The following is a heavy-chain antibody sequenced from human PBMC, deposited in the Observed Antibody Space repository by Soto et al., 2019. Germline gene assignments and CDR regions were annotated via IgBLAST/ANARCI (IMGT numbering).Heavy chain of an antibody. J-gene: IGHJ4*02. Sequence: QVRLVQSGAEVKKPGASVKVSCKASGYIFTNYYIHWVRQAPGQGLEWMAIINPNGGSTNCAQEVQGRITLTRDTSTSTVYMDLSSMTSADTAVYYCARGLYSGDKGGQGTLVTVSS. CDR3: ARGLYSGDK. D-gene: IGHD2-21*01. V-gene: IGHV1-46*01. CDR1: GYIFTNYY. CDR2: INPNGGST.